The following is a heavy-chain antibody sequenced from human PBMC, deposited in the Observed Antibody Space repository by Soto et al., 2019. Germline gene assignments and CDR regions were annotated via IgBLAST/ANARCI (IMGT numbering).Heavy chain of an antibody. CDR2: ISAYNGNT. J-gene: IGHJ4*02. V-gene: IGHV1-18*04. D-gene: IGHD5-18*01. Sequence: ASVKVCFKASGYPFTNYGISWVRQAPGQGLEWMGWISAYNGNTNYAQNLQGRVTMTTDTSTSTAYMELGSLRSYDTAVYYCARGRSSDTYGRYWGQGTLVTVS. CDR3: ARGRSSDTYGRY. CDR1: GYPFTNYG.